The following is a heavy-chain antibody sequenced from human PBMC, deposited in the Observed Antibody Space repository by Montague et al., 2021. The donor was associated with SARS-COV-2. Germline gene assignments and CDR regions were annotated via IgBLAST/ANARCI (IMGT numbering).Heavy chain of an antibody. D-gene: IGHD3-3*01. Sequence: TLSLTCTVSGGSISSGGYYWSWIRQHPGKGLEWIGYIDYSGSTYYNRSLKSRVTISVDTSKSQFSLKLSSVTAADTAVYYCARASGKKTIFGVVISYFDYWGQGTLVTVSS. CDR1: GGSISSGGYY. CDR2: IDYSGST. CDR3: ARASGKKTIFGVVISYFDY. V-gene: IGHV4-31*03. J-gene: IGHJ4*02.